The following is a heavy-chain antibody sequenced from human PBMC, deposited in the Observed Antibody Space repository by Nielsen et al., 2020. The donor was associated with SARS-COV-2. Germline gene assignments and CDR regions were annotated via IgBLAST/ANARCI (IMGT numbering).Heavy chain of an antibody. D-gene: IGHD6-6*01. Sequence: ASVKVSCKASGYTFTSYYMHWVRQAPGQGLEWMGIINPSGGSTSYAQKFQGRVTMTRDTSTSTVYMELSSLRSEDTAVYYCAEYSSSQDGMDVWDQGTTVTVSS. CDR1: GYTFTSYY. CDR2: INPSGGST. J-gene: IGHJ6*02. V-gene: IGHV1-46*01. CDR3: AEYSSSQDGMDV.